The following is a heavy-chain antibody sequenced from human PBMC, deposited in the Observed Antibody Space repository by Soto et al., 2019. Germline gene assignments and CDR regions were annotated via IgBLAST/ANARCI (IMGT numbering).Heavy chain of an antibody. V-gene: IGHV4-34*01. CDR1: GGSFSGYY. D-gene: IGHD3-22*01. CDR2: INHSGST. CDR3: ARDRGTYYYDSSGYYYYGYYYYGMDV. J-gene: IGHJ6*02. Sequence: PSETLSLTCAVYGGSFSGYYWTWIRQPPGTGLEWIGEINHSGSTNYNPSLKSRVTISVDTSKNQFSLKLSSVTAADTAVYYCARDRGTYYYDSSGYYYYGYYYYGMDVWGQGTTVTVSS.